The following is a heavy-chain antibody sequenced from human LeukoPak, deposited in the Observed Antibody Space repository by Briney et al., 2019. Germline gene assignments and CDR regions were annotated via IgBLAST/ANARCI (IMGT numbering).Heavy chain of an antibody. CDR1: GSSISSGVYY. CDR3: ARAKKRSGRSRNFYLDV. V-gene: IGHV4-61*09. CDR2: IYTSGTTT. Sequence: TSETLSLTCTVSGSSISSGVYYWNWIRQPAGKGLEWIGHIYTSGTTTNSNPSLKSRVAISLDTSKNHFSLKLSSVTAADTAVYYCARAKKRSGRSRNFYLDVWGKGTTVTVSS. D-gene: IGHD1-26*01. J-gene: IGHJ6*03.